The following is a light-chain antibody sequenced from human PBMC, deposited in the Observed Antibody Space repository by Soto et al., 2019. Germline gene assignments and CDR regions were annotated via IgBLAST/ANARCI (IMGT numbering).Light chain of an antibody. Sequence: EIVLTQSPGTLSLSPGEGATLSCRASQSVRNNYLAWYQQKPGQAPRLLISGASSRATGVPDRFSGGGSGTDFTLTISRLESEDFAVYYCQRYGSSPPHTFGQGTRLEIK. CDR3: QRYGSSPPHT. J-gene: IGKJ2*01. CDR2: GAS. V-gene: IGKV3-20*01. CDR1: QSVRNNY.